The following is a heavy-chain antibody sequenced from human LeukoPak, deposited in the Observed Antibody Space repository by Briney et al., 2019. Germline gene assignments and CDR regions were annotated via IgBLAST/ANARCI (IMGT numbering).Heavy chain of an antibody. CDR1: GFTFSSYD. CDR3: ARAPASGSQGYYYYYGMDV. Sequence: GGSLRLSCAASGFTFSSYDMHWVRQATGKGLEWVSAIGTAGDTYYPGSVKGRFTISRENAKNSLYLQMNSLRAGDTAVYYCARAPASGSQGYYYYYGMDVWGQGTPVTVSS. CDR2: IGTAGDT. J-gene: IGHJ6*02. V-gene: IGHV3-13*01. D-gene: IGHD3-10*01.